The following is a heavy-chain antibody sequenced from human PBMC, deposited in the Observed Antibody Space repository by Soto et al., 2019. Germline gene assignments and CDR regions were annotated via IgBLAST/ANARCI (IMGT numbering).Heavy chain of an antibody. CDR2: IYYSGST. J-gene: IGHJ4*02. CDR1: GGSISSYY. D-gene: IGHD2-8*01. Sequence: QVQLQESGPGLVKPSETLSLTCTVSGGSISSYYWSWIRQPPGKGLEWIGYIYYSGSTNYNPSLMSRVTLSVETSKNQFSLKLSSVTAADTAVYYCARRWGYAIDYWGQGTLVTVSS. V-gene: IGHV4-59*08. CDR3: ARRWGYAIDY.